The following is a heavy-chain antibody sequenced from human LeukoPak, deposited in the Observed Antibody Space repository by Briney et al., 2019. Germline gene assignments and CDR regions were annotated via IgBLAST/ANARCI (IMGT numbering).Heavy chain of an antibody. CDR1: GYTFTSYG. CDR2: ISAYNGNT. V-gene: IGHV1-18*01. CDR3: ARASRSSGPLMDFDY. Sequence: ASVKVSCKASGYTFTSYGISWVRQAPGQGLEWMGWISAYNGNTTYAQKLQGRVTMTTDTSTSTAYMELRSLRSDDTAVYYCARASRSSGPLMDFDYWGQGTLVTVSS. J-gene: IGHJ4*02. D-gene: IGHD6-19*01.